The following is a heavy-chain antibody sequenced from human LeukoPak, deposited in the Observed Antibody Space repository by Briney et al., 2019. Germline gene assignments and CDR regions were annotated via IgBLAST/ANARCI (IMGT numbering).Heavy chain of an antibody. V-gene: IGHV3-21*04. J-gene: IGHJ1*01. Sequence: GGSLRLSCAASGFTFSSYSMNWVRQAPGKGLEWVSSISSSSSYIYYADSVKGRFTISRDNSKNTLYLQMNSLRAEDTAVYYCAKSLKNYDFWSGYVEYFQHWGQGTLVTVSS. CDR2: ISSSSSYI. CDR3: AKSLKNYDFWSGYVEYFQH. D-gene: IGHD3-3*01. CDR1: GFTFSSYS.